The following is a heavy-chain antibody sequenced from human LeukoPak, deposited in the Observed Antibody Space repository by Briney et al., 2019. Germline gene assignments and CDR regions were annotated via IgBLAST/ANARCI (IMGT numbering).Heavy chain of an antibody. V-gene: IGHV4-4*07. CDR3: ARDSHYVEAFDI. D-gene: IGHD3-16*01. CDR1: SGSINSYY. Sequence: SETLSLTCTVSSGSINSYYWSWIPQPAGKGREGIGRIYTSGSTNYNPSLKSRVTMSVDTSKNQFSLKLSSVTAADTAVYYCARDSHYVEAFDIWGQGTMVTVSS. CDR2: IYTSGST. J-gene: IGHJ3*02.